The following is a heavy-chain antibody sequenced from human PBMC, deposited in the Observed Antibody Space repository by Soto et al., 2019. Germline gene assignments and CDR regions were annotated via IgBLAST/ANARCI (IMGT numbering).Heavy chain of an antibody. J-gene: IGHJ6*02. D-gene: IGHD3-22*01. CDR3: ARARSSGYYHDYYYYGMDV. V-gene: IGHV4-34*01. CDR1: GGSFSGYY. CDR2: INHSGST. Sequence: SETLSLTCAVYGGSFSGYYWSWIRQPPGKGLEWIGEINHSGSTNYNPSLKSRVTISVDTSKNQFSLKLSSVTAADTAVYYCARARSSGYYHDYYYYGMDVWGQGTTVTVSS.